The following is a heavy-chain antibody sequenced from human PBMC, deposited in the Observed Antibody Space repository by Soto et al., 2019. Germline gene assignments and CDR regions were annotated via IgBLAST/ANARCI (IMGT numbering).Heavy chain of an antibody. Sequence: GGSLRLSCAASGFTFSHYDRNWVRQAPGKGLEWVSSISATSDDVYYADSVKGRFAVSRDNAKNSVSLQMHFLGTEDTAVYYCASPATYYYDSSGYLPDYWGQGTLVTVSS. V-gene: IGHV3-21*04. J-gene: IGHJ4*02. D-gene: IGHD3-22*01. CDR3: ASPATYYYDSSGYLPDY. CDR1: GFTFSHYD. CDR2: ISATSDDV.